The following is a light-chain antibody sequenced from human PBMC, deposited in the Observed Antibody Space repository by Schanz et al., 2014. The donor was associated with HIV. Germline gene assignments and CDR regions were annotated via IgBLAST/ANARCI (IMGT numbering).Light chain of an antibody. CDR3: ATWDDSLNGWV. CDR1: SSNFSSNA. CDR2: NTF. J-gene: IGLJ3*02. Sequence: QSVLTQPPSASGTPGQRVTISCSGSSSNFSSNAVNWYQQLPGTAPRLVLYNTFHRPSGVPDRFSGSQSGTSASLAISGLQSEDEADYYCATWDDSLNGWVFGGGTKLTVL. V-gene: IGLV1-44*01.